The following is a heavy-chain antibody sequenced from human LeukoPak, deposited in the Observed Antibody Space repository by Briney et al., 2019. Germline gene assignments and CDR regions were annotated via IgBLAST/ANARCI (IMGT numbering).Heavy chain of an antibody. CDR2: ISSSSSYI. Sequence: GGSLRLSCAASGFTFSSYSMNWVRQAPGKGLEWVSSISSSSSYIYYADLVKGRFTISRDNAKNSLYLQMNSLRAEDTAVYYCASPSGVHSSSGLDYWGQGTLVTVSS. D-gene: IGHD6-6*01. CDR3: ASPSGVHSSSGLDY. V-gene: IGHV3-21*01. CDR1: GFTFSSYS. J-gene: IGHJ4*02.